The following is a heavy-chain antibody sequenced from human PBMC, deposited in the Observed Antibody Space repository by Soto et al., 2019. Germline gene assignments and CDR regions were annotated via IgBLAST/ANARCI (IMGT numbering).Heavy chain of an antibody. J-gene: IGHJ5*02. CDR3: ARADCSTTSSYTPEGLDP. V-gene: IGHV1-3*01. D-gene: IGHD2-2*02. Sequence: ASVKVSCKTSGYSFTKYGLHWVRQAPGQGLEWMGWINPGNGDTKYSQKFQGRVTITRDTSATTAYMALSSLRSEDSAVFYCARADCSTTSSYTPEGLDPWGQG. CDR2: INPGNGDT. CDR1: GYSFTKYG.